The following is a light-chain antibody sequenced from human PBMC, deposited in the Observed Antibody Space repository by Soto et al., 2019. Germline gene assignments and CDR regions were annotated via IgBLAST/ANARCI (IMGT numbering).Light chain of an antibody. CDR2: RNN. Sequence: QSVLTQPPSASGTPGQRVTTSCSGSSSNIGSNYVYWYQQLPGTAPKLLIYRNNQRPSGVPDRFSGSKSGTSASLAISGLRSEDGADYYCAAWDDSLSGVVFGGGTKLTVL. CDR3: AAWDDSLSGVV. CDR1: SSNIGSNY. V-gene: IGLV1-47*01. J-gene: IGLJ2*01.